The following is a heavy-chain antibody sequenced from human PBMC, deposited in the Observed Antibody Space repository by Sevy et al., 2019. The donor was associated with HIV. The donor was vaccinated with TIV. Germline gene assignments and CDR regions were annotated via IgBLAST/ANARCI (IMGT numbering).Heavy chain of an antibody. V-gene: IGHV3-13*01. CDR1: GFTFSSYD. Sequence: GGSLRLSCAASGFTFSSYDMHWVRQATGKGLEWVSAIGTAGDTYYPGAVKGRFTISRENAKNSWYLQMNSLRAGDTAVYYYARAKVHYDYVWGSYHFDYWGQGTLVTVSS. J-gene: IGHJ4*02. CDR3: ARAKVHYDYVWGSYHFDY. CDR2: IGTAGDT. D-gene: IGHD3-16*02.